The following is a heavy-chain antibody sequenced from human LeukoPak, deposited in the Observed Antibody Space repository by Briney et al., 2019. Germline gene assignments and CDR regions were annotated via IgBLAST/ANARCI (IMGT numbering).Heavy chain of an antibody. Sequence: PGGSLRLSCAASGFTFSSYGMHWVRQAPGKGLEWVAVISYDGSNKYYADSVKGRFTISRDNSKNTLYLQMNSLRAEDTAVYYCAKDEPWSPRGQGTLVTVSS. CDR1: GFTFSSYG. D-gene: IGHD3-3*01. V-gene: IGHV3-30*18. CDR2: ISYDGSNK. J-gene: IGHJ4*02. CDR3: AKDEPWSP.